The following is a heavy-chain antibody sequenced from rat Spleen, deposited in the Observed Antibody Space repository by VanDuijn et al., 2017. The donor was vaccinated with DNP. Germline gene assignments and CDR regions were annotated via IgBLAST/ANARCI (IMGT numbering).Heavy chain of an antibody. CDR2: ISYDGGTT. CDR1: GFTFSNYG. Sequence: EVQLVESGGGLVQPGRSMKLSCAASGFTFSNYGMAWVRQAPKKGLEWVAYISYDGGTTYYRDSVKGRFTISRDNAKSTLYLQMDSLRSGDTATYYCTTEFAYWGQGTLVTVSS. CDR3: TTEFAY. V-gene: IGHV5-20*01. J-gene: IGHJ3*01.